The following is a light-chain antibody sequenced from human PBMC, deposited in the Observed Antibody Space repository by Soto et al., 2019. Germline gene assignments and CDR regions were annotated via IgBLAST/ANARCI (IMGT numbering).Light chain of an antibody. CDR1: QSVFSS. CDR3: QQYHSWPA. J-gene: IGKJ4*02. V-gene: IGKV3-15*01. CDR2: GAA. Sequence: EIVMTQSPATLSVSLGERVTLSCRASQSVFSSLAWYQQKPGQAPRLLIYGAATRPIGIPARFSGSGSGTESTLTISSLQSEYFAVYCCQQYHSWPAFGRGTRVEIK.